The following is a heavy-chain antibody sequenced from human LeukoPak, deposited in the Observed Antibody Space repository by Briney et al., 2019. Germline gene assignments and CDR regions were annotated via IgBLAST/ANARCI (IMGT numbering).Heavy chain of an antibody. V-gene: IGHV3-21*01. J-gene: IGHJ4*02. D-gene: IGHD1-14*01. CDR3: ATETIGRHYDY. CDR2: IGPTGTDR. CDR1: GFTFSSCG. Sequence: PGGSLRLXCAASGFTFSSCGLNWVRQAPGKGLEWVSSIGPTGTDRYYADSVRGRFTISRDNAKNSMYLQMDSLRDEDTAVYYCATETIGRHYDYWGQGTLLTVSS.